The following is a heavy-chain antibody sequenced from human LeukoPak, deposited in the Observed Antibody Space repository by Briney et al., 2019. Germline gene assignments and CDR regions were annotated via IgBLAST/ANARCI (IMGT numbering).Heavy chain of an antibody. V-gene: IGHV4-34*01. CDR1: GGSFSGYY. CDR2: INHSGST. CDR3: ARGVYIAAAQYGY. J-gene: IGHJ4*02. D-gene: IGHD6-13*01. Sequence: PSETLSLTCAVYGGSFSGYYWTWIRQPPGKGLEWIGEINHSGSTTYKPSLKSRVTISVDTSKNQFSLKLSSVTAADTAVYYCARGVYIAAAQYGYWGQGTLVTVSS.